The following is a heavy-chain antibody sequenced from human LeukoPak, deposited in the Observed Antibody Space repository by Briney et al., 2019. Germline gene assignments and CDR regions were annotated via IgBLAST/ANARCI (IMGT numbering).Heavy chain of an antibody. Sequence: PGGSLRLSCAASGFTFSSYEMNWVRQAPGKGLEWVSYISSSGSTIYYADSVKGRFTISRDNAKDSLYLQMNSLRAEDTAVYYCARDHYGMDVWGQGTTVTVSS. J-gene: IGHJ6*02. CDR1: GFTFSSYE. CDR2: ISSSGSTI. V-gene: IGHV3-48*03. CDR3: ARDHYGMDV.